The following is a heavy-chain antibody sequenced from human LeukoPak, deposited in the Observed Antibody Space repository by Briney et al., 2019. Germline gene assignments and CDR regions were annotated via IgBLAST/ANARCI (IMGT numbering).Heavy chain of an antibody. CDR3: AKAHYYYDSSGYYASDY. D-gene: IGHD3-22*01. J-gene: IGHJ4*02. Sequence: PGGSLRLSCAASGFTFDDYAMHWVRQAPGKGLEWVSGISWNSGSIGYADSVKGRFTISRDNSKNTLYLQMNSLRAEDTAVYYCAKAHYYYDSSGYYASDYWGQGTLVTVSS. CDR1: GFTFDDYA. V-gene: IGHV3-9*01. CDR2: ISWNSGSI.